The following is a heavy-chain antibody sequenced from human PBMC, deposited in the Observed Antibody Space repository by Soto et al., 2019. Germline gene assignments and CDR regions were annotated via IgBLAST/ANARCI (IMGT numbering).Heavy chain of an antibody. CDR2: INAYNGNT. Sequence: QVQLVQSGAEVKKPGASVKVSCKASGYTFTSYGISWVRQAPGQGLEWMGWINAYNGNTNYAQKLQGRVTMTTDTSTRIAYMELRRLRSDDTAVYYCARDVGYGLIDYWGQGTLVTVSS. V-gene: IGHV1-18*01. J-gene: IGHJ4*02. CDR1: GYTFTSYG. CDR3: ARDVGYGLIDY. D-gene: IGHD5-18*01.